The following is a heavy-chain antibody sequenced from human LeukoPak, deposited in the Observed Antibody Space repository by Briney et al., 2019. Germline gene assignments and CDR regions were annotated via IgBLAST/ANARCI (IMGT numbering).Heavy chain of an antibody. CDR2: ISGSGGTT. CDR3: AKAGDSSGYYHFDY. CDR1: GFTFSSYA. J-gene: IGHJ4*02. Sequence: GGSLRLSCAASGFTFSSYAMGWVRQAPGKGLEWVSVISGSGGTTYYADSVKGDFTISRDNSKNTLHLQMNTLRAEDTAIYYCAKAGDSSGYYHFDYWGQGTLVTVSS. D-gene: IGHD3-22*01. V-gene: IGHV3-23*01.